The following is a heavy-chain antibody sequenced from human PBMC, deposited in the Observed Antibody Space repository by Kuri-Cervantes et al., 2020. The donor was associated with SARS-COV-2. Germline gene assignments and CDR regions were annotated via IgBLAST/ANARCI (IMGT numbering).Heavy chain of an antibody. CDR2: IYYSGST. V-gene: IGHV4-59*11. D-gene: IGHD6-6*01. Sequence: GSLRLSCTVSGGSISSHYWSWIRQPPGKGLEWIGYIYYSGSTYYNPSLKSRVTISVDTSKNQFSLKLSSVTAADTAVYYCVQSRSIAARRPWYFDLWGRGTLVTVSS. CDR1: GGSISSHY. J-gene: IGHJ2*01. CDR3: VQSRSIAARRPWYFDL.